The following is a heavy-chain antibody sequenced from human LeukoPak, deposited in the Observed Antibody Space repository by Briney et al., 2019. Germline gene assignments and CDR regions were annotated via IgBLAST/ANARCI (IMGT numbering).Heavy chain of an antibody. J-gene: IGHJ3*02. D-gene: IGHD5-24*01. CDR3: ARWLQLRDAFDI. Sequence: PSETLSLTCTVSGGSISSSTYYWGWIRQPPGKGLEWIGSIYYSGSFYYNPSLKSRVTISVDRSKNQFSLKLSSVTAADTAVYYCARWLQLRDAFDIWGQGTMVTVSS. CDR2: IYYSGSF. V-gene: IGHV4-39*07. CDR1: GGSISSSTYY.